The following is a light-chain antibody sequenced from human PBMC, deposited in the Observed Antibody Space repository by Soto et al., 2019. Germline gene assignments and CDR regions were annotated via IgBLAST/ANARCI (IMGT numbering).Light chain of an antibody. V-gene: IGKV1-39*01. CDR2: SAS. J-gene: IGKJ1*01. Sequence: DIPMTQSPSSLSASVGDRVTITCRASQTISNSLNWYQQKPGKAPKFLIYSASRLETGVPSRFTGSGSGTDFTLTITSLQPEDFATYYCQQSYSAPPTFGQGTKVEV. CDR1: QTISNS. CDR3: QQSYSAPPT.